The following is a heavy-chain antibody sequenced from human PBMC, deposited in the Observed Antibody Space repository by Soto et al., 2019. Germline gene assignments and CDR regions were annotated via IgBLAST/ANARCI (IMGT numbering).Heavy chain of an antibody. CDR1: GFTFSRYA. J-gene: IGHJ4*02. D-gene: IGHD3-22*01. CDR3: AKSGLYYYDSSGYYDY. CDR2: ISGSDGST. Sequence: EVHLLESGGGLVQPGGSLGLSCAASGFTFSRYAMSWVRQAPGKGLEWVSAISGSDGSTYDADSVKGRFTISRDNSKNTLYLQMNSLRAEDTAVYYCAKSGLYYYDSSGYYDYWGQGTLVTVSS. V-gene: IGHV3-23*01.